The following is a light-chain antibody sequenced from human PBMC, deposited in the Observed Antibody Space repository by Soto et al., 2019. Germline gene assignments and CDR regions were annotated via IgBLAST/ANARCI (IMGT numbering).Light chain of an antibody. J-gene: IGKJ4*01. V-gene: IGKV1-39*01. CDR1: QSISTY. Sequence: DIQMTQSPSSLSASVVDRVTITCRASQSISTYLHRYQQKPGKAPNLLIDAASTLQSGVPSRFSVSGSGTDFTLAISSLPPEYFATYFCQHGYSTPLTLGGGTKVDI. CDR2: AAS. CDR3: QHGYSTPLT.